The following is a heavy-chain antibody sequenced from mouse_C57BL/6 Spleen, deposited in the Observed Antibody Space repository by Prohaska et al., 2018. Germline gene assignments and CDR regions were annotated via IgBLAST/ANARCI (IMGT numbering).Heavy chain of an antibody. J-gene: IGHJ1*03. CDR2: ISDGGSYT. D-gene: IGHD1-1*01. V-gene: IGHV5-4*01. CDR3: ARGDYYGSSYWYFDV. Sequence: VRQTPEKRLEWVATISDGGSYTYYPDNVKGRFTISRDNAKNKLYLQMSHLKSEDTAMYYCARGDYYGSSYWYFDVWGTGTTVTVSS.